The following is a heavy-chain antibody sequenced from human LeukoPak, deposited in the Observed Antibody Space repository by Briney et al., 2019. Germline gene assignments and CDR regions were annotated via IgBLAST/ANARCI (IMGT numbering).Heavy chain of an antibody. J-gene: IGHJ6*03. CDR2: IYHSGST. V-gene: IGHV4-38-2*02. CDR1: GYSISSGYY. CDR3: ARVAQYSSSWANYYYYYMDV. D-gene: IGHD6-13*01. Sequence: SETLSLTCTVSGYSISSGYYWGWIRQPPGKGLEWIGSIYHSGSTYYNPSLKSRVTISVDTSKNQFSLKLSSVTAADTAVYYCARVAQYSSSWANYYYYYMDVWGKGTTVTVSS.